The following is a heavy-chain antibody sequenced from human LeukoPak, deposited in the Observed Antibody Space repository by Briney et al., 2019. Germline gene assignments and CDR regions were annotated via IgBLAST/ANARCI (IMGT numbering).Heavy chain of an antibody. CDR2: IKQDGSEK. D-gene: IGHD6-13*01. CDR3: ARDWVRSSCTD. Sequence: GGSLRLSCAASGFTFSTYWMSWVRQAPGKGLEWVANIKQDGSEKYYVDSVKGRFTISRDNAKNSLYLQMSSLRAGDTAVYYCARDWVRSSCTDWGQGTLVTVSS. CDR1: GFTFSTYW. J-gene: IGHJ4*02. V-gene: IGHV3-7*01.